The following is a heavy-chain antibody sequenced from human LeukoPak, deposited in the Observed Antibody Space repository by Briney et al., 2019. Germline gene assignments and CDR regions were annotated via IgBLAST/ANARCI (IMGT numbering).Heavy chain of an antibody. V-gene: IGHV3-66*02. CDR2: MYAGGST. D-gene: IGHD1-14*01. CDR3: AREGPTTGGYFDY. Sequence: GGSLRLSCAASGFTFRSYAMSWVRQAPGKGLEWVSVMYAGGSTYYADSVKGRFTISRDNSKNTLYLQMNSLRAEDTAVYFCAREGPTTGGYFDYWGQGTLVTVSS. J-gene: IGHJ4*02. CDR1: GFTFRSYA.